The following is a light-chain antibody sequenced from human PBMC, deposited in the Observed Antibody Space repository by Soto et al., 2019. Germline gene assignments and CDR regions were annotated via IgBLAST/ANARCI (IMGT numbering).Light chain of an antibody. J-gene: IGLJ1*01. V-gene: IGLV2-23*02. CDR1: SSDVGSYNL. CDR2: EVS. Sequence: QSVLTQPASVSASPGQSITISCTGTSSDVGSYNLVSWYQHHPGKAPKLMIYEVSKRPSGVSNRFSGSKSGNTASLTISGLQAEDEADYYCCSYAGSSTFPYVFGTGTKVTVL. CDR3: CSYAGSSTFPYV.